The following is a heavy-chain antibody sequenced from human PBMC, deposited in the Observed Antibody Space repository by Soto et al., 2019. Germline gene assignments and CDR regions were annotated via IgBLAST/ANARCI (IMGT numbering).Heavy chain of an antibody. J-gene: IGHJ6*02. V-gene: IGHV4-39*01. CDR1: GVSISSSSYY. D-gene: IGHD6-13*01. CDR3: AIHPRALAAPDRLYV. Sequence: SETVSLTCTVSGVSISSSSYYWGWIRQPPGKGLEWFGSIYYSGSTYYNPSLKSRVTISVDTSKNQFSLKLSSVTAADTAVYYCAIHPRALAAPDRLYVCSQRTTDTVS. CDR2: IYYSGST.